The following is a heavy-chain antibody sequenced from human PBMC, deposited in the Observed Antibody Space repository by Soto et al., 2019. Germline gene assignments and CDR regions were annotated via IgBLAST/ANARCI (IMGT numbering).Heavy chain of an antibody. CDR3: AHRGYMYGNWDHGYFDY. D-gene: IGHD5-18*01. CDR1: GFSLTTSGVG. CDR2: IYWDDDK. V-gene: IGHV2-5*02. J-gene: IGHJ4*02. Sequence: QITLKESGPTRVKPTQTLALTCTFSGFSLTTSGVGVSWIRKTPGEALEWLAVIYWDDDKRYNPSLKSRLTITQDTSKNQVVLTMAYMDPMDTATYFCAHRGYMYGNWDHGYFDYWGQGTLVTVSS.